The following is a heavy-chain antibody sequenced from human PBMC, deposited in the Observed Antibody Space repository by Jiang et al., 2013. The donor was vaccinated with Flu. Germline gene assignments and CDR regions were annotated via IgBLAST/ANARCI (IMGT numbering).Heavy chain of an antibody. V-gene: IGHV7-4-1*02. J-gene: IGHJ5*02. D-gene: IGHD6-13*01. CDR1: GYTFTNYA. CDR2: INTNTGNP. CDR3: ARVAAAGGNNWFRP. Sequence: CKASGYTFTNYAMNWVRQAPGQGLEWMGWINTNTGNPTYAQGFTGRFVFSLDTSVSTAYVQISSLKAEDTAIYYCARVAAAGGNNWFRPWGQGTLVTVSS.